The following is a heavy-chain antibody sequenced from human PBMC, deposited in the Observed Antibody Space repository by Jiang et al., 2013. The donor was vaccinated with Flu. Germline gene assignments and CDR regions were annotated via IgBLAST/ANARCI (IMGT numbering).Heavy chain of an antibody. V-gene: IGHV4-39*07. CDR3: ARGNFGYCSGGSCDWFDP. Sequence: GPGLVKPSETLSLTCTVSGGSISSSSYYWGWIRQPPGKGLEWIGSIYYSGSTYYNPSLKSRVTISVDTSKNQFSLKLSSVTAADTAVYYCARGNFGYCSGGSCDWFDPWGQGTLVTVSS. D-gene: IGHD2-15*01. J-gene: IGHJ5*02. CDR1: GGSISSSSYY. CDR2: IYYSGST.